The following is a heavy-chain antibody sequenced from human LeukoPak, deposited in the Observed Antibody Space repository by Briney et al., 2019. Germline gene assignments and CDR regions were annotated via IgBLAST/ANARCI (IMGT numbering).Heavy chain of an antibody. CDR3: ARQTGSGLFILP. CDR2: IYYSGNT. D-gene: IGHD3/OR15-3a*01. J-gene: IGHJ4*02. V-gene: IGHV4-39*01. Sequence: SETLSLTCTVAGVSISSSNSYWGWIRQPPGKGLEWIGSIYYSGNTYYNASLKSQVSISIDTSKNRFSLKLTSVTAADTAVYYCARQTGSGLFILPGGQGTLVTVSS. CDR1: GVSISSSNSY.